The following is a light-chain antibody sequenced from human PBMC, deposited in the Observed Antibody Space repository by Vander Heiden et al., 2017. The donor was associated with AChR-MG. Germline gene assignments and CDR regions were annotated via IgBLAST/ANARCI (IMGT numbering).Light chain of an antibody. CDR1: QSVSSN. CDR3: QQYNNWPPIT. CDR2: GAS. J-gene: IGKJ5*01. Sequence: EIVITQSPATLSVSPAERATLSSRASQSVSSNLAWYQQKPGQAPRLLIYGASSRATGIPDRFSGSGSGTEFTLTISSLQSEDFAVYYCQQYNNWPPITFGQGTRLEIK. V-gene: IGKV3-15*01.